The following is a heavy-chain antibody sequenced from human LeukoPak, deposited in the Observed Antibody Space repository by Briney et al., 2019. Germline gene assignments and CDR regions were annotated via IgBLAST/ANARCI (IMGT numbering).Heavy chain of an antibody. D-gene: IGHD5/OR15-5a*01. J-gene: IGHJ4*02. CDR3: ARSRIEVSVVYYFDY. Sequence: PSETLSLTCTVSSGSMSTSSYYWGWIRQPPGKGLEGIGSMYYSRSPYYNQSLKSRVTISVDTSKKQFSLKLTSVTAADTAAYYCARSRIEVSVVYYFDYWGQGILVTVSS. V-gene: IGHV4-39*01. CDR2: MYYSRSP. CDR1: SGSMSTSSYY.